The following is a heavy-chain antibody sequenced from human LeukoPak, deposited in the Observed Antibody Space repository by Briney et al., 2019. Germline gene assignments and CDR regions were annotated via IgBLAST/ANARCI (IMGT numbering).Heavy chain of an antibody. Sequence: GGSLRLSCVASGFSFGSNWMSWVRQAPGTGLEWVANIKQDGSEKYYVDSVEGRFTISRDNAKNSLYLQMNSLRVEDTAVYYCARKTGDCWGQGTLVIVSS. D-gene: IGHD1-14*01. CDR1: GFSFGSNW. CDR2: IKQDGSEK. CDR3: ARKTGDC. J-gene: IGHJ4*02. V-gene: IGHV3-7*01.